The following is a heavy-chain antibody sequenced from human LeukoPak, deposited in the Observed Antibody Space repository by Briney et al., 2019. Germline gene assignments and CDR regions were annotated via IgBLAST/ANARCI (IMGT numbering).Heavy chain of an antibody. J-gene: IGHJ4*02. CDR2: IYYSGST. CDR3: ARVRVIGEVMFDY. D-gene: IGHD3-10*01. CDR1: GGSISSGGHY. Sequence: SETLSLTCTVSGGSISSGGHYWIWIRQHPGRGLEWIGYIYYSGSTYYNPSLKSRVTISIDTSKNQFSLNLSSVTAADTAVYYCARVRVIGEVMFDYWGQGILVTVSS. V-gene: IGHV4-31*03.